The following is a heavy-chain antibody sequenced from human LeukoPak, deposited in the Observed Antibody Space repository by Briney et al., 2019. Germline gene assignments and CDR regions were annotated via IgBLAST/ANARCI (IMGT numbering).Heavy chain of an antibody. J-gene: IGHJ3*02. CDR2: ISSSSSYI. Sequence: GGSLRLSCAASGFTFSSYSMNWVRQAPGKGLEWVSSISSSSSYIYYADSVKGRFTISRDNAKNSLYLQMNSLRAEDTAVYYCARWELLRLDAFDIWGQGTMVTVSS. D-gene: IGHD1-26*01. CDR3: ARWELLRLDAFDI. V-gene: IGHV3-21*01. CDR1: GFTFSSYS.